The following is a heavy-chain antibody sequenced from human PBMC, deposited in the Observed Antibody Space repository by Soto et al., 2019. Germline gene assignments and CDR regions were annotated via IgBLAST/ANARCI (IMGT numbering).Heavy chain of an antibody. CDR2: ISYDGSNK. V-gene: IGHV3-30-3*01. J-gene: IGHJ6*02. CDR1: GFTFSSYA. Sequence: QVQLVESGGGVVQPGRSLRLSCAASGFTFSSYAMHWVRQAPGKGLERVAVISYDGSNKYYADSVKGRFTISRDNSKNTLYLQMNSLRAEDTAVYYCARTSFSYYYYGMDVWGQGTTVTVSS. CDR3: ARTSFSYYYYGMDV.